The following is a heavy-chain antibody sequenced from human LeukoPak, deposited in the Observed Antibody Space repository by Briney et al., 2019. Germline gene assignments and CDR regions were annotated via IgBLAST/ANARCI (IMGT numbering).Heavy chain of an antibody. V-gene: IGHV3-23*01. D-gene: IGHD3-10*01. J-gene: IGHJ4*02. Sequence: GGSLRLSCAASGFTFSSYAMSWVRQAPGKGLEWVSAISGSGGSTYYADSAKGRFTISRDNSKNTLYLQMNSLRAEDTAVYYCAKGYGVHLRTFDYWGQGTLVTVSS. CDR1: GFTFSSYA. CDR2: ISGSGGST. CDR3: AKGYGVHLRTFDY.